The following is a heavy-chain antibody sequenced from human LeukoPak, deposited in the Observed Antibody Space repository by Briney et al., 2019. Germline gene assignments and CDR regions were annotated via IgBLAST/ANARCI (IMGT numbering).Heavy chain of an antibody. CDR3: ARGVLGVTNDAFDI. CDR1: GYTFTSYD. D-gene: IGHD4-17*01. J-gene: IGHJ3*02. CDR2: INPNSGGT. V-gene: IGHV1-2*02. Sequence: ASVKVSCKASGYTFTSYDINWVRQATGQGLEWMGWINPNSGGTNYAQKFQGRVTMTRDTSISTAYMELSRLRSDDTAVYYCARGVLGVTNDAFDIWGQGTMVTVSS.